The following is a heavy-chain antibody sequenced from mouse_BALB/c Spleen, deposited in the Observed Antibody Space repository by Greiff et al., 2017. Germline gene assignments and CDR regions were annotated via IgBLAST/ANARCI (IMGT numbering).Heavy chain of an antibody. CDR3: ARDGRRGFDY. CDR2: ISSGGSYT. V-gene: IGHV5-9-4*01. J-gene: IGHJ2*01. CDR1: GFTFSSYA. Sequence: EVMLVESGGGLVKPGGSLKLSCAASGFTFSSYAMSWVRQSPEKRLEWVAEISSGGSYTYYPDTVTGRFTISRDNAKNTLYLEMSSLRSEDTAMYYCARDGRRGFDYWGQGTTLTVSS. D-gene: IGHD2-12*01.